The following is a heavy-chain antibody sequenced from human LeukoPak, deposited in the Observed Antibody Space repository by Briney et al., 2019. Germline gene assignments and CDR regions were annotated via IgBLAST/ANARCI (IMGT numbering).Heavy chain of an antibody. CDR3: ASCAKTRELRYCWFDP. CDR2: IIPIFGTA. Sequence: SVKVSCKASGGTFNSYAISWVRQAPGQGLEWMGGIIPIFGTANYAQKFQGRVTITADESTSTAYMELSSLRSEDTAVYYCASCAKTRELRYCWFDPWGQGTLVTVSS. J-gene: IGHJ5*02. D-gene: IGHD3-9*01. V-gene: IGHV1-69*13. CDR1: GGTFNSYA.